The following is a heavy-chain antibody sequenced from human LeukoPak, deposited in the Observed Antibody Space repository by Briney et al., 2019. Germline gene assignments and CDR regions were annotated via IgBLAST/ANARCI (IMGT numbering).Heavy chain of an antibody. Sequence: PGGSLRLSCAASGFTFSSYGMHWVRQAPGKGLEWVAFIRYDGSNKYYADSVKGRFTISRDNSKNTLYLQMNSLRAEDTAVYYCARVGYAGSSVDYWGQGTLVTVSS. V-gene: IGHV3-30*02. CDR1: GFTFSSYG. D-gene: IGHD6-13*01. CDR2: IRYDGSNK. CDR3: ARVGYAGSSVDY. J-gene: IGHJ4*02.